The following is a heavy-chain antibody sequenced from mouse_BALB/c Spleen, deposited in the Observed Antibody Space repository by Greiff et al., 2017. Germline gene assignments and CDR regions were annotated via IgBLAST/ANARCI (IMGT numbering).Heavy chain of an antibody. CDR1: GFSLTSYG. CDR2: IWAGGST. J-gene: IGHJ2*01. V-gene: IGHV2-9*02. CDR3: ARGRAYGSSWDYFDY. Sequence: QVHVKQSGPGLVAPSQSLSITCTVSGFSLTSYGVHWVRQPPGKGLEWLGVIWAGGSTNYNSALMSRLSISKDNSKSQVFLKMNSLQTDDTAMYYCARGRAYGSSWDYFDYWGQGTTLTVSS. D-gene: IGHD1-1*01.